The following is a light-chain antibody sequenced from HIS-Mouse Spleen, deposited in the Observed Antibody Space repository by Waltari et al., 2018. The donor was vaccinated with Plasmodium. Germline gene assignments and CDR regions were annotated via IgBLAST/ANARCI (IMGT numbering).Light chain of an antibody. CDR2: QDS. CDR3: QAWDSSTVV. J-gene: IGLJ2*01. V-gene: IGLV3-1*01. Sequence: SYELTQPPSVSVSPGQTASITCSGDKLGYKYSCWYQQKPGQSPVLVIYQDSKRPLGNPERFFGSNSGNTATLTISGTQAMDEADYYCQAWDSSTVVFGGGTKLTVL. CDR1: KLGYKY.